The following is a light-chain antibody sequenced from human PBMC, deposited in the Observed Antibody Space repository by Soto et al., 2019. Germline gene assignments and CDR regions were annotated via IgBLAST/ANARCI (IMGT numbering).Light chain of an antibody. CDR3: QQHSNSPET. V-gene: IGKV3-11*01. J-gene: IGKJ1*01. CDR1: QSISSY. CDR2: DAS. Sequence: EIVVTQSPATLSLPPGERATLSCRASQSISSYLAWYQQKPGQAPRLLIYDASSRATGIPARFSGSGSGTDFTLTISSLEPEDFAVYYCQQHSNSPETFGQGTKVDIK.